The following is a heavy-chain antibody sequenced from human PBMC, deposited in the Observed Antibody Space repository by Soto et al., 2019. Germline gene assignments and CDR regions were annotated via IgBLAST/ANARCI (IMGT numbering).Heavy chain of an antibody. CDR1: GGTFSTYT. Sequence: QVQLVQSGAEVKKPGSSVKVSCKASGGTFSTYTITWVRQAPGQGLEWMGRIIPLIGIINYAQKLQGRVTISADKFTGTAYMELTGLRSDDTAVYYCAGDPDSHYNDSHASSYPWGQGTLVTVSS. D-gene: IGHD4-4*01. V-gene: IGHV1-69*08. CDR3: AGDPDSHYNDSHASSYP. CDR2: IIPLIGII. J-gene: IGHJ5*02.